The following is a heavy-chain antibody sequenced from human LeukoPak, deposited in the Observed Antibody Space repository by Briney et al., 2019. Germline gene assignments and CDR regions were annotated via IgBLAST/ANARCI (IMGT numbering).Heavy chain of an antibody. CDR2: INPSGGST. Sequence: ASVKFSCKASGYTFTSYYMHWVRQAPGQGLEWMGIINPSGGSTTYAQKFQGRVTMTRDTSTSTVYMELSSLRSEDTAVYYCARVLVVAATGSWFDPWGQGTLVTVSS. J-gene: IGHJ5*02. D-gene: IGHD2-15*01. V-gene: IGHV1-46*01. CDR3: ARVLVVAATGSWFDP. CDR1: GYTFTSYY.